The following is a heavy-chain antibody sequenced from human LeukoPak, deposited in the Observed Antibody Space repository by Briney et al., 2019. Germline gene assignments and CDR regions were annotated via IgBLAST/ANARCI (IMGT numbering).Heavy chain of an antibody. CDR1: GFTFRSSW. D-gene: IGHD3-3*01. V-gene: IGHV3-74*01. CDR2: INSDGSST. J-gene: IGHJ4*02. CDR3: ARGGRGGYYGFDY. Sequence: GGSLRLSCAASGFTFRSSWMHWVRQAPGKGLVWVSRINSDGSSTNYADSVKGRFTISRDNAKNTLYLQMNSLRAEDTAVYYCARGGRGGYYGFDYWGQGTLVTVSS.